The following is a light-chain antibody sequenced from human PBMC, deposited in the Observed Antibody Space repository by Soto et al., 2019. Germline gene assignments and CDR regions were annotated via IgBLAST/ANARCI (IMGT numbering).Light chain of an antibody. CDR2: EVT. CDR1: SSDIGGYNY. V-gene: IGLV2-14*01. CDR3: SSYTSSNTLV. J-gene: IGLJ1*01. Sequence: QSALTQPASVSGSPGQSITISCTGGSSDIGGYNYVSWFQQHPGKAPKLMIYEVTNRPSGVSNRFSGSKSGSTASLTISGLQAEDEAGYYCSSYTSSNTLVFGTGTKLTVL.